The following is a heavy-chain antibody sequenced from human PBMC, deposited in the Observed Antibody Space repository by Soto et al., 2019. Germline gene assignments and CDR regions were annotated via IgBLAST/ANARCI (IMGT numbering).Heavy chain of an antibody. Sequence: PSETLSLTCTVSGGSISSYYWSWIRLRPGKGQEWIGYIYHSGSTYYNPSLKSRVTISVDGSKNLFSLELSSVTAADTDVYYCYWARLTGYSTSPGFDYWGQGTLVTVSS. D-gene: IGHD2-15*01. CDR2: IYHSGST. J-gene: IGHJ4*02. CDR3: YWARLTGYSTSPGFDY. CDR1: GGSISSYY. V-gene: IGHV4-59*04.